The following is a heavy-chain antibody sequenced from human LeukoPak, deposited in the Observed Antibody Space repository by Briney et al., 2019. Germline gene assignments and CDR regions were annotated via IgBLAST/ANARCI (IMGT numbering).Heavy chain of an antibody. D-gene: IGHD2-2*01. Sequence: GGSLRLSCXASGFTFXXXXXXXVRQAPGKGXXXXXXXXYDGNEKYYXDSVKXXXTIXRDNSKNTLYLQMNSLRAEDTAVYYCAKRPRYCSSTSCYEVDYWGQGTLVTVSS. J-gene: IGHJ4*02. V-gene: IGHV3-30*18. CDR2: XXYDGNEK. CDR1: GFTFXXXX. CDR3: AKRPRYCSSTSCYEVDY.